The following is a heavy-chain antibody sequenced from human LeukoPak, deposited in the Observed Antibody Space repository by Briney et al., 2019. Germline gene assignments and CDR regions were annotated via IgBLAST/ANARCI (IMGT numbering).Heavy chain of an antibody. J-gene: IGHJ5*02. CDR1: GYTFTGYY. V-gene: IGHV1-2*02. CDR2: INPNSGGT. D-gene: IGHD6-13*01. CDR3: ARGSPDVIAAAGGNWFDP. Sequence: ASVKVSCKASGYTFTGYYMHWVRQAPGQGLEWMGWINPNSGGTNYAQKFQGRVTMTRDTSTSTVYMELSSLRSEDTAVYYCARGSPDVIAAAGGNWFDPWGQGTLVTVSS.